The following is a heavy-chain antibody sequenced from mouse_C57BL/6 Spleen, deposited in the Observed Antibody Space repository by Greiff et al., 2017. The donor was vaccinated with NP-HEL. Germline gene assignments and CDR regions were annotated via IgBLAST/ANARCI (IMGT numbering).Heavy chain of an antibody. CDR3: ARSPPGSSLGWYFDV. D-gene: IGHD1-1*01. J-gene: IGHJ1*03. V-gene: IGHV1-72*01. CDR1: GYTFTSYW. CDR2: IDPYSGGT. Sequence: VQLQQPGAELVKPGASVKLSCKASGYTFTSYWMHWVKQRPGRGLEWIGRIDPYSGGTKYNEKFKSKATLTVDKPSSTAYMQLSRLTSDDSAVYDCARSPPGSSLGWYFDVWGTGTTVTVSS.